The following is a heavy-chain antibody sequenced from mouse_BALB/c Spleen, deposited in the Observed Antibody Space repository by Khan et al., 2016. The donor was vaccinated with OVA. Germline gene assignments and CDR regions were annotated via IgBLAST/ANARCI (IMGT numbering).Heavy chain of an antibody. J-gene: IGHJ4*01. V-gene: IGHV14-3*02. Sequence: VQLKPSGAELLTPGASVKLSFTASGFNIKDTYMHWVKQRPEQGLEWIGRIDPANGNTKYDPKFQGKATITADTSSNTAYLQRSSRTSEDTAVYYCARNGGYYYAMDYWGQGTSVTVSS. CDR1: GFNIKDTY. CDR2: IDPANGNT. CDR3: ARNGGYYYAMDY.